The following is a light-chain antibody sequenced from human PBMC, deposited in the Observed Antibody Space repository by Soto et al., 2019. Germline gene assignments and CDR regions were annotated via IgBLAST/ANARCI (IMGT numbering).Light chain of an antibody. CDR3: EAWDDILNGPI. CDR1: RSNIGTNT. J-gene: IGLJ2*01. V-gene: IGLV1-44*01. CDR2: GND. Sequence: QSVVSQPPSASGTPGQRVTLSCSGGRSNIGTNTVNWYQQLPGAAPKLLIYGNDQRPSGVPDRFSGSKSGTSASLAISGLQAEDEADYYFEAWDDILNGPIFGGGTKVTVL.